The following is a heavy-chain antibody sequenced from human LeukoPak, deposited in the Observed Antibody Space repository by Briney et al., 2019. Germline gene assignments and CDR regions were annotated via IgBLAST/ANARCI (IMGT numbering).Heavy chain of an antibody. Sequence: SETLSLTCTVSGGSISSGDYYWSWIRQHPGKGLEWIGYIYYSGSTYYNPSLKSRVTISVDTSKNQFSLKLSSVTAADTAVYYCASTSVVTRGLGYWGQGTLVTVSS. V-gene: IGHV4-31*03. J-gene: IGHJ4*02. CDR1: GGSISSGDYY. CDR2: IYYSGST. D-gene: IGHD2-21*02. CDR3: ASTSVVTRGLGY.